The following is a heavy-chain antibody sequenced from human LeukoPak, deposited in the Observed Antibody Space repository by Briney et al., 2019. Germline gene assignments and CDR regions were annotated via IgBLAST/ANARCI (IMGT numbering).Heavy chain of an antibody. CDR3: ARDFIFTPYYYDSSGSAGES. V-gene: IGHV1-69*04. Sequence: GSSVKVSCKASGGTFSSYAISWVRQAPGQGLEWMGRIIPILGIANYAQKFQGRVTITADKSTSTAYMELRSLRSDDTAVYYCARDFIFTPYYYDSSGSAGESWGQGTLVTVSS. J-gene: IGHJ5*02. D-gene: IGHD3-22*01. CDR1: GGTFSSYA. CDR2: IIPILGIA.